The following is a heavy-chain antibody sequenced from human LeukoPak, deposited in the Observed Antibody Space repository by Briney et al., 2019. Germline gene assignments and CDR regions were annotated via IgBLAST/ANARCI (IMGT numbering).Heavy chain of an antibody. CDR1: GFTFSSYG. V-gene: IGHV3-30*02. CDR3: AKGWRMSDP. J-gene: IGHJ5*02. CDR2: IWYDGSNK. D-gene: IGHD1-1*01. Sequence: GGSLRLFCAASGFTFSSYGMHWVRQAPGKGLEWVAVIWYDGSNKYYADSVKGRFTISRDNSKNTLYLQMNSLRAEDTAVYYCAKGWRMSDPWGQGTLVTVSS.